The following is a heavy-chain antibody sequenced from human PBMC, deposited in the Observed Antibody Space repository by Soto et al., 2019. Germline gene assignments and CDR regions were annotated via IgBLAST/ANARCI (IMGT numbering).Heavy chain of an antibody. Sequence: KASETLSLTCTVSDGSISTYFCNWIRQPAGKGLEWIGRIDNSGNTNYNPSLKSRVTMSADTSRNQFSLKLNSVTAADTAVYYCARGGQDFWSGSFDYWGQGALVTVSS. CDR1: DGSISTYF. CDR3: ARGGQDFWSGSFDY. V-gene: IGHV4-4*07. CDR2: IDNSGNT. D-gene: IGHD3-3*01. J-gene: IGHJ4*02.